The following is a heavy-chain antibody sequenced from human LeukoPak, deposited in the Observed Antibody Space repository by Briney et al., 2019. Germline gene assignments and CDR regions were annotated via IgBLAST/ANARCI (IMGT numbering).Heavy chain of an antibody. Sequence: ASVKVSCKASGYTFTSYYMHWVRQAPGQGLEWMGIINPSGGSTSYAQKFQGRVTMTRDTSTSTVYMELSSLRSDDTAVYYCAREVSTTVTRAALLGYWGQGTLVTVSS. CDR2: INPSGGST. CDR1: GYTFTSYY. D-gene: IGHD4-17*01. J-gene: IGHJ4*02. CDR3: AREVSTTVTRAALLGY. V-gene: IGHV1-46*01.